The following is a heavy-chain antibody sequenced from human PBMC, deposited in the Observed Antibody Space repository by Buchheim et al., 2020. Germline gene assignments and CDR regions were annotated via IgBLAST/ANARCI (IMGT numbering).Heavy chain of an antibody. V-gene: IGHV3-7*01. CDR2: LNRDVNEN. CDR1: GVNIGDYS. J-gene: IGHJ4*02. Sequence: EVQLVESGGDLVQPGGSLRLSCANSGVNIGDYSMNWVRQAPGKGMEWVATLNRDVNENNYQKRTKGRFTIYTHNAKNSLYLQMNSLRVEDTALYYCARHFDSITSLWGQGTL. CDR3: ARHFDSITSL. D-gene: IGHD3-22*01.